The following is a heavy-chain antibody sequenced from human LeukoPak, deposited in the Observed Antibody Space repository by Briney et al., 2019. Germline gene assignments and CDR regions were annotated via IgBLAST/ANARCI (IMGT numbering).Heavy chain of an antibody. J-gene: IGHJ4*02. CDR1: GDSIDSYY. D-gene: IGHD5-12*01. CDR2: IYYSGTT. Sequence: SETLSLTCTVSGDSIDSYYGSWIRQPPGKGLDWIGYIYYSGTTNYNPSLKSRVTISVDTSKNQFSLKLSSVTAADTAVYYCARVPSSDIVYWGQGTLVTVSS. CDR3: ARVPSSDIVY. V-gene: IGHV4-59*01.